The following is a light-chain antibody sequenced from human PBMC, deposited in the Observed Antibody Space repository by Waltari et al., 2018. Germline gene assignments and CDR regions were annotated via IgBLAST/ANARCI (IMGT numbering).Light chain of an antibody. J-gene: IGLJ2*01. CDR1: SSDVGTYNL. CDR2: EVD. Sequence: QSALTQPASVSGSPGQSITISCTGTSSDVGTYNLVPWYQQYPGKAPKLMIYEVDKRPSGVSHRFSGSKSGNTASLTISGLQAEDEADYYCCSYAGSRIVIFGGGTKLTVL. CDR3: CSYAGSRIVI. V-gene: IGLV2-23*02.